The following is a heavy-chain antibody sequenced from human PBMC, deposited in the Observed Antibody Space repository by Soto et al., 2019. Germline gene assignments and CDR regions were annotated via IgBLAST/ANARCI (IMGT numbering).Heavy chain of an antibody. CDR3: ASLLRYNRYYYYGMDV. J-gene: IGHJ6*02. Sequence: GASVKVSCKASGGTFSSYAISWVRQAPGQGLEWMGGIIPIFGTANYAQKFQGRVTITADESTSTAYMELSSLRSEDTAVYYCASLLRYNRYYYYGMDVWGQGTTVTVSS. CDR1: GGTFSSYA. CDR2: IIPIFGTA. V-gene: IGHV1-69*13. D-gene: IGHD3-9*01.